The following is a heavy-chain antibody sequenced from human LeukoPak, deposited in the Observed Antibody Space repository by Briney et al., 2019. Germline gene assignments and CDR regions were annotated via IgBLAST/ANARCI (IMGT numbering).Heavy chain of an antibody. J-gene: IGHJ4*02. D-gene: IGHD6-19*01. CDR3: ARDVAVAGNTVGVFDY. CDR1: GFTFSSYA. Sequence: PGGSLRLSCAASGFTFSSYAMHWVRQAPGKGLEWVAVISYDGSNKYYADSVKGRFTISRDNSKNTLYLQMNSLRAEDTAVYYCARDVAVAGNTVGVFDYWGQGTLVTVSS. V-gene: IGHV3-30*04. CDR2: ISYDGSNK.